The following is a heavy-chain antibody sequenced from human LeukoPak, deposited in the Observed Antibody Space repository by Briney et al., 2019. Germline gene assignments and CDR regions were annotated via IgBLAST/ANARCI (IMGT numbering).Heavy chain of an antibody. Sequence: PGGSLRLSCAASGFTFSSYAMSWVRQAPGNGLKWVSGICGSGGSTYYADSVKGRFTISRDNSKNTLYLQMNSLRAEDTAVYYCAKDPHWSSTSCYTGLWGQGTLVTVS. CDR1: GFTFSSYA. D-gene: IGHD2-2*02. CDR3: AKDPHWSSTSCYTGL. J-gene: IGHJ4*02. V-gene: IGHV3-23*01. CDR2: ICGSGGST.